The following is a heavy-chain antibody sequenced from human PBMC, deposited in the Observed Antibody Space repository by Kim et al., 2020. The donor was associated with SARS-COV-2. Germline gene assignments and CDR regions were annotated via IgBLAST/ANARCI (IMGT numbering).Heavy chain of an antibody. V-gene: IGHV4-34*01. CDR1: GGSFSGYY. CDR2: INHSGST. J-gene: IGHJ6*01. D-gene: IGHD3-3*01. Sequence: SETLSLTCAVYGGSFSGYYWSWIRQPPGKGLEWIGEINHSGSTNYNPSLKSRVTISVDTSKNQFSLKLSSVTAADTAVYYCARGNREYYDFWSGPIYYY. CDR3: ARGNREYYDFWSGPIYYY.